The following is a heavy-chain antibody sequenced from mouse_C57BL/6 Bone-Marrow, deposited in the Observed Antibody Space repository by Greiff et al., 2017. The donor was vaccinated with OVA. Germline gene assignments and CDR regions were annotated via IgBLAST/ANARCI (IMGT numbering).Heavy chain of an antibody. CDR3: ARGDDYDGAD. J-gene: IGHJ3*01. CDR2: ISPSTGGT. Sequence: VQLQQSGPELLKPGASVKISCKASGYSFTGYYMNWVKQSPENSLAWIGEISPSTGGTTYNQKFTATATFTVDKSASTACMQLKSLTSEDSAVYYCARGDDYDGADWGQGTLVTVSA. CDR1: GYSFTGYY. D-gene: IGHD2-4*01. V-gene: IGHV1-42*01.